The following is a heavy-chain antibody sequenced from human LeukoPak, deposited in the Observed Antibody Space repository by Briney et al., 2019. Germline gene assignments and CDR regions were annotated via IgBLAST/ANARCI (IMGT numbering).Heavy chain of an antibody. V-gene: IGHV1-2*02. D-gene: IGHD3-22*01. CDR1: GYTFTGYY. CDR2: INPNSGGT. Sequence: ASVKVSCKASGYTFTGYYMHWVRQAPGQGLEWMGWINPNSGGTNYAQKFQGRVTMTRDTSISTAYMELSRLRSDDTAGYYCAGVLGRYDSSGYYGDAFDIWGQGTMVTVSS. J-gene: IGHJ3*02. CDR3: AGVLGRYDSSGYYGDAFDI.